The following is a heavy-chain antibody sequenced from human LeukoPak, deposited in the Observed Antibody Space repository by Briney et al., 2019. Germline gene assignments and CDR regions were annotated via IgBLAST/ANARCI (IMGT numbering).Heavy chain of an antibody. V-gene: IGHV4-59*01. CDR1: GASISSYY. CDR2: LYYSGST. D-gene: IGHD1-1*01. Sequence: SETLSLTCTVSGASISSYYWSWIRQPPGKGLEWIGYLYYSGSTNYNPSLKSRVTISIDTSKNQFSLRLSSVTAADTAVYYCARVRVGPTGTTYYFDYWGQGTLVTVSS. J-gene: IGHJ4*02. CDR3: ARVRVGPTGTTYYFDY.